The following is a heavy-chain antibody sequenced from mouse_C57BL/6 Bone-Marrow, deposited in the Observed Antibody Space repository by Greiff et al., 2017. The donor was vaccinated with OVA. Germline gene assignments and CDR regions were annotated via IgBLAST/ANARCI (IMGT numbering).Heavy chain of an antibody. CDR3: ATPNFGRGAMDY. J-gene: IGHJ4*01. V-gene: IGHV1-52*01. D-gene: IGHD4-1*01. CDR1: GYTFTSYW. Sequence: KESCKASGYTFTSYWMHWVKQRPIQGLEWIGNIDPSDSETHYNQKFKDKATLTVDKSSSTAYMQLSSLTSEDSAVYYCATPNFGRGAMDYWGQGTSVTVSS. CDR2: IDPSDSET.